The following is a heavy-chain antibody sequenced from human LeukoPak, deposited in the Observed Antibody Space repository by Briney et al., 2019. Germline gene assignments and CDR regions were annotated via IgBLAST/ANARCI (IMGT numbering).Heavy chain of an antibody. V-gene: IGHV4-59*01. CDR1: GGSISSYY. J-gene: IGHJ4*02. CDR3: ASTPYSSSSYFDY. D-gene: IGHD6-13*01. Sequence: PSETLSLTCTVSGGSISSYYWSWIRQPPGKGLGWIGYIYYSGSTNYNPSLKNRVTISVDTSKNQFSLKLSSVTAADTAVYYCASTPYSSSSYFDYWGQGTLVTVSS. CDR2: IYYSGST.